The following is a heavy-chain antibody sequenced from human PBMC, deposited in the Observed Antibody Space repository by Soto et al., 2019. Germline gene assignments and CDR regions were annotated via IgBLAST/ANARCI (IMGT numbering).Heavy chain of an antibody. J-gene: IGHJ4*02. CDR1: GGSISSCGYY. CDR2: IYYSGST. CDR3: ATGLRYYYFDY. V-gene: IGHV4-31*03. Sequence: SETLSLTCTVSGGSISSCGYYWSWIRQHPGKGLEWIGYIYYSGSTYYNPSLKSRVTISVDTSKNQFSLKLSSVTAADTAVYYCATGLRYYYFDYWGQGTLVTVSS. D-gene: IGHD4-17*01.